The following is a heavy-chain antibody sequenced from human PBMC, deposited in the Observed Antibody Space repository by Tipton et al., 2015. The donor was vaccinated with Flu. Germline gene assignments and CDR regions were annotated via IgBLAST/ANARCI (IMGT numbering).Heavy chain of an antibody. D-gene: IGHD2-21*02. CDR3: ARVLRVRGDCPNWFDP. CDR2: IYYSGST. Sequence: TLSLTCTVSGGSISSGDYYWSWIRQPPGKGLEWIGYIYYSGSTYYNPSLKSRVTISVDTSKNQFSLKLSSVTAAGTAVYYCARVLRVRGDCPNWFDPWGQGTLVTVSS. CDR1: GGSISSGDYY. J-gene: IGHJ5*02. V-gene: IGHV4-30-4*01.